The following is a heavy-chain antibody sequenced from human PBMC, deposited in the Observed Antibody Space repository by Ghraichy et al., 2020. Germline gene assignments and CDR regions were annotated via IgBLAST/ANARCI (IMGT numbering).Heavy chain of an antibody. CDR3: AADYYGSGSYYNVRSGYMDV. V-gene: IGHV4-34*01. J-gene: IGHJ6*03. CDR2: INHSGST. D-gene: IGHD3-10*01. CDR1: GGSFSGYY. Sequence: SETLSLTCAVYGGSFSGYYWSWIRQPPGKGLEWIGEINHSGSTNYNPSLKSRVTISVDTSKNQFSLKLSSVTAADTAVYYCAADYYGSGSYYNVRSGYMDVWGKGTTVTVSS.